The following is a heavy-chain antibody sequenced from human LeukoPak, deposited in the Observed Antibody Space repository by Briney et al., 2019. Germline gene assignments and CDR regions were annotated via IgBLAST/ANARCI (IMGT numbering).Heavy chain of an antibody. Sequence: PSETLSLTCAVYGGSFSGYYWSWIRQPPGKGLEWIGEINHSGSTNYNPSLKSRVTISVDTSKNQFSLKLSSVTAADTAVYYCARDTYYDSSGYYPYWYFDLWGRGTLVTVSS. CDR2: INHSGST. CDR1: GGSFSGYY. CDR3: ARDTYYDSSGYYPYWYFDL. D-gene: IGHD3-22*01. J-gene: IGHJ2*01. V-gene: IGHV4-34*01.